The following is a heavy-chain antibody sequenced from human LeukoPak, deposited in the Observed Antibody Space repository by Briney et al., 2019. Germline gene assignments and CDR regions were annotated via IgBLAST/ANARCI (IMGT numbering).Heavy chain of an antibody. V-gene: IGHV4-59*11. CDR3: ARGGAWSDY. D-gene: IGHD6-19*01. CDR2: IYFSGST. CDR1: DGSITNHY. J-gene: IGHJ4*02. Sequence: PSETPSLTCTVSDGSITNHYWTWNRQPPGKGLEWIGYIYFSGSTNYNPSLKSRVTISVDTSKNQFSLKLNSVTAADTAVYFCARGGAWSDYWGQGALVTVSS.